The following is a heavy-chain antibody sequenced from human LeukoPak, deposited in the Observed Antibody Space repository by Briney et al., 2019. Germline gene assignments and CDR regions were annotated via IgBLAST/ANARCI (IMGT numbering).Heavy chain of an antibody. D-gene: IGHD1-26*01. J-gene: IGHJ2*01. Sequence: ASVKVSCKASGYTFTSYGISCVRQAPGQGLEWMGWISAYNGSTNYAQKLQGRVTMTTDTSTSTAYMELRSPRSDDTAVYYCARDRYVSGSRLGYFDLWGRGTLVTVSS. V-gene: IGHV1-18*01. CDR2: ISAYNGST. CDR3: ARDRYVSGSRLGYFDL. CDR1: GYTFTSYG.